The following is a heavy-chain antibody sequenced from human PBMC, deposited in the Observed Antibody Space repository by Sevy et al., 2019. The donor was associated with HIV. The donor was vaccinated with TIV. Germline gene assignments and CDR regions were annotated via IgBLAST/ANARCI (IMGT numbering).Heavy chain of an antibody. CDR2: IYSGGST. D-gene: IGHD2-15*01. CDR3: ARVNCSGGSCYYYYGMDV. CDR1: GFTVSSNY. J-gene: IGHJ6*02. Sequence: GGSLRLSCAASGFTVSSNYMSWVRQAPGKGLEWVSVIYSGGSTYYADSVKDRFTISRDNSKNTLYLQMNSLRAEDTAVYYCARVNCSGGSCYYYYGMDVRGQGTTVTVSS. V-gene: IGHV3-53*01.